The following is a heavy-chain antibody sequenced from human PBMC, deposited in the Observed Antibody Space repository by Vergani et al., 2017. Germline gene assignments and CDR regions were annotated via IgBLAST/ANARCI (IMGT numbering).Heavy chain of an antibody. J-gene: IGHJ6*02. Sequence: QVTLRESGPALVKPTQTLTLTCTFSGFSLSTSGMCVSWIRQPPGKALEWLSRIDWDDDKYYSTSLKTRLTISKDTSKNQVVLTMTNMDPVDTATYYCARRRIAARQGYYYYYGMDVWGQGTTVTVSS. CDR1: GFSLSTSGMC. D-gene: IGHD6-6*01. CDR2: IDWDDDK. CDR3: ARRRIAARQGYYYYYGMDV. V-gene: IGHV2-70*15.